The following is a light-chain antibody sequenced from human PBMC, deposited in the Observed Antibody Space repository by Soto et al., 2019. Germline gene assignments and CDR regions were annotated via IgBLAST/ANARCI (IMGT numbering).Light chain of an antibody. CDR2: WAS. Sequence: DFVMTQSPDSLAVTLGDRATINCKSSQSVLSTSNNENFLAWFQQKPGQPPKLLISWASTRESGVPDRFSGSGSGTDFTLTISPLQAEDVAVYYCQQYHSDPITFGQGTRLEIK. V-gene: IGKV4-1*01. CDR3: QQYHSDPIT. J-gene: IGKJ5*01. CDR1: QSVLSTSNNENF.